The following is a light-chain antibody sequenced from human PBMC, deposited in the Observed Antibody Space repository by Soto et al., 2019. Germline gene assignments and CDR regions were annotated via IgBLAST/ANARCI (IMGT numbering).Light chain of an antibody. Sequence: DIVMTQSPDSLAVSLGERATINCKSSQSVFYSPKNKNYLAWYQQKPGQPPKLIIYWASTRESGVPDRFSGSGSGTDYTLTISSLQAEDVAVYYCQQYYATPLTFGPGNKVDNK. V-gene: IGKV4-1*01. CDR3: QQYYATPLT. CDR1: QSVFYSPKNKNY. J-gene: IGKJ3*01. CDR2: WAS.